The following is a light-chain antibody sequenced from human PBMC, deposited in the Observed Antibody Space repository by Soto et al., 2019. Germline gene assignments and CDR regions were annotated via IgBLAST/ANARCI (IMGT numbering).Light chain of an antibody. CDR1: QSVTSNY. CDR3: QHYITSLTT. V-gene: IGKV3-20*01. J-gene: IGKJ1*01. CDR2: GAS. Sequence: EIVLTQSPGTLSLSPGERATLSCGASQSVTSNYLAWYQQKPGQAPRLLIYGASRRATGIPDRFIGSGSGTDFTLTISRLEPKDFAVYYCQHYITSLTTFGQGTKVDIK.